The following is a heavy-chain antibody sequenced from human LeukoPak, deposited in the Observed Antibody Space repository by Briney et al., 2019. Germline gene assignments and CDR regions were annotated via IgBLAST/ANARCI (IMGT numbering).Heavy chain of an antibody. CDR1: GFTFSSYS. D-gene: IGHD2-2*02. Sequence: GGSLRLSCAASGFTFSSYSMNWVRQAPGKGLEWVSSISSSSGYIYYADSVKGRFTISRDNAKNSLYLQMNSLRAEDTAVYYCARDWSLLYPYYYYYYGMDVWGQGTTVTVSS. J-gene: IGHJ6*02. CDR2: ISSSSGYI. CDR3: ARDWSLLYPYYYYYYGMDV. V-gene: IGHV3-21*01.